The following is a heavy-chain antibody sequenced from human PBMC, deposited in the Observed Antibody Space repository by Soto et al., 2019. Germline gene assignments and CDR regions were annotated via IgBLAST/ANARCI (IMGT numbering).Heavy chain of an antibody. CDR3: ASHPRDSSGYWYYFDY. CDR2: ISSSSSYI. D-gene: IGHD3-22*01. Sequence: EVQLVESGGGLVKHGGSLRLSCAASGFTFSSYSMNWVRQAPGKGLEWVSSISSSSSYIYYADSVKGRFTISRDNAKNSLYLQMNSLRAEDTAVYYCASHPRDSSGYWYYFDYWGQGTLVTVSS. V-gene: IGHV3-21*01. J-gene: IGHJ4*02. CDR1: GFTFSSYS.